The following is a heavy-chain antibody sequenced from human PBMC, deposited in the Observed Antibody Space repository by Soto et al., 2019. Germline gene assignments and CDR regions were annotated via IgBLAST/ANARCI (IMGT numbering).Heavy chain of an antibody. CDR3: AKDLPGAPLRIWLLNWFDP. D-gene: IGHD3-22*01. J-gene: IGHJ5*02. V-gene: IGHV3-23*01. CDR2: ISGSGGST. CDR1: GFTFSSYA. Sequence: GGSLRLSCAASGFTFSSYAMSWVRQAPGKGLEWVSAISGSGGSTYYADSVKGRFTISRDNSENTLYLQMNSLRAEGTAVYYCAKDLPGAPLRIWLLNWFDPWGQGNLVTVSS.